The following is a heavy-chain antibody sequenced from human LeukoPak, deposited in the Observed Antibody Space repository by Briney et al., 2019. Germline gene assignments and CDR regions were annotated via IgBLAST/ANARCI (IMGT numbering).Heavy chain of an antibody. CDR2: INPNSGGT. Sequence: ASVKVSCKASGYTFTDYCLHWVRQAPVQGLEWMGWINPNSGGTNYAQNFQGRVTMAKDTSINTAYMELSRLRSDDTALYYCARDRTIFGATSYYMDVWGKGTTVTVSS. CDR3: ARDRTIFGATSYYMDV. CDR1: GYTFTDYC. D-gene: IGHD3-3*01. J-gene: IGHJ6*03. V-gene: IGHV1-2*02.